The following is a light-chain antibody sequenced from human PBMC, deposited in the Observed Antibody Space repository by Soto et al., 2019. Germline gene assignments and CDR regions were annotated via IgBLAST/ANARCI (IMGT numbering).Light chain of an antibody. CDR3: QQYGSSPQT. CDR1: QSVSSY. CDR2: DVS. Sequence: EIVLTQSPATLSLSPGERATLSCRASQSVSSYLAWYQQKPGQTPRLLIYDVSNRATGIPARFSGSGSGTDFTLTISRLEPEDFAVYYCQQYGSSPQTFGQGTKVDIK. J-gene: IGKJ1*01. V-gene: IGKV3-20*01.